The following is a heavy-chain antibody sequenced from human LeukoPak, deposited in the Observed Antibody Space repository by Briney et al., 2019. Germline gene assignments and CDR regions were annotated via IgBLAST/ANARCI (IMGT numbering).Heavy chain of an antibody. Sequence: GSLRLSCAASGFTFSSYSMNWVRQAPGKGLEWIGYIYYSGSTNYNPSLKSRVTISVDTSKNQFSLKLSSVTAADTAVYYCARVSGYSSSWRGSYYFDYWGQGTLVTVSS. D-gene: IGHD6-13*01. CDR3: ARVSGYSSSWRGSYYFDY. CDR1: GFTFSSYS. J-gene: IGHJ4*02. CDR2: IYYSGST. V-gene: IGHV4-59*01.